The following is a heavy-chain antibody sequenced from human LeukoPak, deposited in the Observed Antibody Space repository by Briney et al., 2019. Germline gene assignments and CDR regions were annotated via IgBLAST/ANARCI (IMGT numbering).Heavy chain of an antibody. D-gene: IGHD6-19*01. J-gene: IGHJ2*01. Sequence: GGSLRLSCAASGSTFSNYAMSWVRQAPGKGLEWISAISGSGGNTYYADSVNGRFTISRDNSKKTQYLQMSSLRAEDTAVYYCAKALTSGYSSGWLDWFLDLWGRGTLVTVSS. V-gene: IGHV3-23*01. CDR2: ISGSGGNT. CDR3: AKALTSGYSSGWLDWFLDL. CDR1: GSTFSNYA.